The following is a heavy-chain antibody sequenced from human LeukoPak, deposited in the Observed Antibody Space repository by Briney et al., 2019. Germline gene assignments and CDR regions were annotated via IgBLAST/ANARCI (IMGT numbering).Heavy chain of an antibody. CDR2: IFSGGDT. CDR1: GFDVSDTY. D-gene: IGHD1/OR15-1a*01. J-gene: IGHJ4*02. V-gene: IGHV3-53*01. Sequence: GGSLRLSCAASGFDVSDTYMSWVRRAPGKGLEWVSVIFSGGDTIYSDSVTGRFRLSRDHSKNILYLQMNSLRVDDSAVYYCAKDNNGPAFWGQGTLITVSS. CDR3: AKDNNGPAF.